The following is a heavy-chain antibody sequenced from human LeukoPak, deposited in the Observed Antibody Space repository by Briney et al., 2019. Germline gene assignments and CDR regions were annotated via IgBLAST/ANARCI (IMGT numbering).Heavy chain of an antibody. CDR3: ARLLRWSYHEYYYGMDV. V-gene: IGHV1-2*02. D-gene: IGHD1-26*01. J-gene: IGHJ6*02. CDR1: GYTFTGYY. Sequence: ASVKVSCKASGYTFTGYYMHWVRQAPGQGLEWMGWINPNSGGTNYAQKFQGRVTMTRDTSISTAYMELSRLRSDDTAVYYCARLLRWSYHEYYYGMDVWGQGTTVTVSS. CDR2: INPNSGGT.